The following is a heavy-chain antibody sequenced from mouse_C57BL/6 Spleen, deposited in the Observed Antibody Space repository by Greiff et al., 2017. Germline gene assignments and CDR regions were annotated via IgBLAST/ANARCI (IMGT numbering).Heavy chain of an antibody. CDR2: ISYSGST. V-gene: IGHV3-1*01. CDR1: GYSITSGYD. Sequence: EVQLQESGPGMVKPSQSLSLTCTVTGYSITSGYDWHWIRHFPGNKLEWMGYISYSGSTNYNPSLKSRISITHDTSKNHFFLKLNSVTTEDTATYYCARGGKNYGNSFDYWGQGTTLTVSS. J-gene: IGHJ2*01. D-gene: IGHD2-1*01. CDR3: ARGGKNYGNSFDY.